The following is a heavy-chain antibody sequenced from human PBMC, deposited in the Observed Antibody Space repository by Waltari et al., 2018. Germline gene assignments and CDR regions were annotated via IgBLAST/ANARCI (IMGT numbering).Heavy chain of an antibody. D-gene: IGHD6-19*01. V-gene: IGHV4-59*11. Sequence: QVQLQESGPGLVKPSETLSLTCTVSGGSISSHYWSWIRQPPGKGLEWIGYIYYSGSTNYNPSLESRVTISVDTSKNQFSLKLSSVTAADTAVYYCAGGEDSSGWFDYWGQGTLVTVSS. CDR1: GGSISSHY. CDR3: AGGEDSSGWFDY. J-gene: IGHJ4*02. CDR2: IYYSGST.